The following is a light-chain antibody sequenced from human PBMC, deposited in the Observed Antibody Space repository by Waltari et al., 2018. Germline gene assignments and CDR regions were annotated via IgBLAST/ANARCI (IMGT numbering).Light chain of an antibody. CDR2: DVL. J-gene: IGLJ3*02. Sequence: QSALTQPASVSGSLGQSITISCTGTSSDIGFYNYVSWYQQHPGKAPKLIIYDVLKWPSGVSSRFSGSKSGNTASLTISGLQADDEADYYCNSYTGYYTWVFGGGTKLTVL. CDR3: NSYTGYYTWV. CDR1: SSDIGFYNY. V-gene: IGLV2-14*01.